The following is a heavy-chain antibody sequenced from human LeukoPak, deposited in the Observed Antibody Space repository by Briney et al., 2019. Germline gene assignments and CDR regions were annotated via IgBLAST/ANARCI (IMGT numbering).Heavy chain of an antibody. J-gene: IGHJ5*02. Sequence: PGGSLRLSCAVSGITLSNYGMSWVRQAPGKGLEWIGEINHSGSTNYNPSLKSRVTISVDTSKNQFSLKLSSVTAADTAVYYCARGQLGYSSGWFRARWFDPWGQGTLVTVSS. CDR3: ARGQLGYSSGWFRARWFDP. V-gene: IGHV4-34*01. CDR1: GITLSNYG. CDR2: INHSGST. D-gene: IGHD6-19*01.